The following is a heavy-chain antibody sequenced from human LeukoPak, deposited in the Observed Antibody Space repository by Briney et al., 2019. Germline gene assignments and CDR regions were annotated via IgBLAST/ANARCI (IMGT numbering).Heavy chain of an antibody. Sequence: GGSLRLSCAASGFTVRSNYMSWVRQAPGKGLEWVSGIYSGGSTYYADSVKGRFTISRDNSKNTLYLQKNSLRAEDTAVYYCARVTFPAYYYDSSGYYFDYWGQGTLVTVSS. CDR2: IYSGGST. V-gene: IGHV3-53*01. CDR1: GFTVRSNY. J-gene: IGHJ4*02. D-gene: IGHD3-22*01. CDR3: ARVTFPAYYYDSSGYYFDY.